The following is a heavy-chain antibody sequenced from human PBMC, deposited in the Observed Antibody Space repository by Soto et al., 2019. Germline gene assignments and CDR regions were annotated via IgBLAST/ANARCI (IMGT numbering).Heavy chain of an antibody. D-gene: IGHD3-22*01. V-gene: IGHV5-51*01. CDR1: GYSFTSYW. CDR2: IYPGDSDT. CDR3: ARRQSGLDYYYGMDV. J-gene: IGHJ6*02. Sequence: PGESLKISCKGSGYSFTSYWIGWVRQMPGKGLEWMGIIYPGDSDTRYSPSSQGQVTISADKSISTAYLQWSSLKASDTAMYYCARRQSGLDYYYGMDVWGQGTTVTVSS.